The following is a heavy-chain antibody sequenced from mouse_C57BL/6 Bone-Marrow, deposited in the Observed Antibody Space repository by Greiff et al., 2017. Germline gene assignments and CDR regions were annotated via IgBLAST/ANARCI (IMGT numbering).Heavy chain of an antibody. CDR2: IDPSDSYT. CDR3: ARRYYYGSSYFDY. J-gene: IGHJ2*01. Sequence: VQLQQSGAELVMPGASVKLSCKASGYTFTSYWMHWVKQRPGQGLEWIGEIDPSDSYTNYNQKFKGKSTLTVDKSSSTAYMQLSSLTSEDSAVYYCARRYYYGSSYFDYWGQGTTLTVSS. D-gene: IGHD1-1*01. CDR1: GYTFTSYW. V-gene: IGHV1-69*01.